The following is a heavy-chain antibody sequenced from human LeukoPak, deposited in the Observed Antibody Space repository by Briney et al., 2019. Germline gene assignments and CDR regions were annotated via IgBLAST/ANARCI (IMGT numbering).Heavy chain of an antibody. V-gene: IGHV4-4*07. CDR1: GTFISGYY. D-gene: IGHD6-13*01. J-gene: IGHJ4*02. CDR3: ARASAAAGTPFDN. Sequence: PSETLSLTCSISGTFISGYYWNWIRHPAGKGLECIGRIYTSDSTYFNPSLKSRVTMSLDTSKNQFSLKLRSVTAADTAVYFCARASAAAGTPFDNWGQGTLVTVSS. CDR2: IYTSDST.